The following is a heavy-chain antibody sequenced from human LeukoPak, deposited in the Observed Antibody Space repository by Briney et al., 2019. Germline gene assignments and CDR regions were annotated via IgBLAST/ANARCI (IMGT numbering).Heavy chain of an antibody. Sequence: GGSLRLSCAASGFTFSSYSMNWVRQALGKGLEWVSSISSSSSYIYYADSVKGRFIISRDNAKNSLYLQMNSLRAEDTAVYYCARDTAMVPILDYWGQGTLVTVSS. D-gene: IGHD5-18*01. V-gene: IGHV3-21*01. CDR2: ISSSSSYI. J-gene: IGHJ4*02. CDR1: GFTFSSYS. CDR3: ARDTAMVPILDY.